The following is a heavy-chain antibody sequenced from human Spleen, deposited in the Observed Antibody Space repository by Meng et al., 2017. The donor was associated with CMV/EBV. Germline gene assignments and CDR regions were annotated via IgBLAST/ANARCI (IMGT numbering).Heavy chain of an antibody. D-gene: IGHD3-3*01. CDR2: INSDGSST. CDR3: ARDSGTIFGVVIGWFDP. Sequence: GESLKISCAGSGFKFSDYWMHWVRQAPGKGLVWVSRINSDGSSTSYADSVKGRFTISRDNAKNTLYLQMNSLRAEDTAVYYCARDSGTIFGVVIGWFDPWGQGTLVTVSS. CDR1: GFKFSDYW. J-gene: IGHJ5*02. V-gene: IGHV3-74*01.